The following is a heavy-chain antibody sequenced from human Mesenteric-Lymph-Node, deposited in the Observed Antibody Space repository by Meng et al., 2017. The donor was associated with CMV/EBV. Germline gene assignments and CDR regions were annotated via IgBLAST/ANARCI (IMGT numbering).Heavy chain of an antibody. CDR3: TTDPTNYHYYYYYGMDV. D-gene: IGHD4/OR15-4a*01. J-gene: IGHJ6*02. CDR2: IKSETDGGTA. Sequence: GSLRLSCVASGFPFSKAWMTWVRQAPGKGLEWVGRIKSETDGGTADYAAPVKGRFTISRDDSINTLYLQMNRLKTEDTAVYYCTTDPTNYHYYYYYGMDVWGQGTTVTVSS. V-gene: IGHV3-15*01. CDR1: GFPFSKAW.